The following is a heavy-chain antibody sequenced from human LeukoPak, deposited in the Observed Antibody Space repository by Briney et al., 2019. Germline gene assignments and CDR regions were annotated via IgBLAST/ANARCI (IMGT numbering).Heavy chain of an antibody. D-gene: IGHD3-10*01. CDR3: AKDSLVRGVFKTHLHYYYYHGMDV. CDR2: ISFDGSNK. V-gene: IGHV3-30*18. CDR1: GFTFSSYG. J-gene: IGHJ6*02. Sequence: PGRSLRLSCTASGFTFSSYGMHWVRQAPGKGLGWVAVISFDGSNKYYADSVMSRFTISRDNSKNTLYLQMNSLRAEGTALYYCAKDSLVRGVFKTHLHYYYYHGMDVWGQGTLVTVSS.